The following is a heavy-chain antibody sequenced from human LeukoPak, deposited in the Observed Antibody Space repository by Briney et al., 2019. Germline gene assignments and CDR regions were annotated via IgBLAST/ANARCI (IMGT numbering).Heavy chain of an antibody. CDR1: GFTFSSYA. J-gene: IGHJ4*02. CDR3: AKDHVTSSSWFPDY. Sequence: GRSLRLSCAASGFTFSSYAMHWVRQAPGKGPEWVAVISYDGINKYYADSVKGRFTISRDNSKNMLYLQMSSLRAEDTAVYYCAKDHVTSSSWFPDYWGQGTLVTVSS. V-gene: IGHV3-30*04. CDR2: ISYDGINK. D-gene: IGHD6-13*01.